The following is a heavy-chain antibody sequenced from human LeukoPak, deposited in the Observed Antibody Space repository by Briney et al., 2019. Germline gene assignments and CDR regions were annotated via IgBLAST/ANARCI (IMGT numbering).Heavy chain of an antibody. CDR3: AREGVSGATANHYDY. CDR1: GFTFSSYW. CDR2: ISSGGDSI. J-gene: IGHJ4*02. Sequence: GGSLRLSCAASGFTFSSYWMSWVRQAPGKGLEWLSYISSGGDSIYYADSVKGRFTISRDNAKNSVSLQMNSLRAEDTGVYYCAREGVSGATANHYDYWGQGSLVTVSS. V-gene: IGHV3-48*04. D-gene: IGHD1-26*01.